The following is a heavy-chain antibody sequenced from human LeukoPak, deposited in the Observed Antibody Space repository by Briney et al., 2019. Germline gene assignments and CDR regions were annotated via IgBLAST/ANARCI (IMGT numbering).Heavy chain of an antibody. CDR3: AKISGYNPFDY. J-gene: IGHJ4*02. Sequence: GGSLRLSCAASGFTFSTYGMHWVRQAPGKGLEWVAFIRYDGSHKYYTDSVRGRFTISRDNSKNTLYMQMNNLRAEDTALYYCAKISGYNPFDYWGQGTLVTVSS. CDR2: IRYDGSHK. D-gene: IGHD3-22*01. CDR1: GFTFSTYG. V-gene: IGHV3-30*02.